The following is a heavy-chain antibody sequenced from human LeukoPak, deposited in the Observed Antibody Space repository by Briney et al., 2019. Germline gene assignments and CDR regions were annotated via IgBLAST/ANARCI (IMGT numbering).Heavy chain of an antibody. V-gene: IGHV3-30*18. J-gene: IGHJ4*02. CDR3: AKDLGSGWL. CDR2: VSYDGSNK. CDR1: GFTFSSYG. Sequence: PGGSLRLSCAASGFTFSSYGMHWVRQAPAKGLEWVAVVSYDGSNKYYADSVKGRFTISRDNSKNTLYLQMNSLRAEDTAVYYCAKDLGSGWLWGQGTLVTVSS. D-gene: IGHD6-19*01.